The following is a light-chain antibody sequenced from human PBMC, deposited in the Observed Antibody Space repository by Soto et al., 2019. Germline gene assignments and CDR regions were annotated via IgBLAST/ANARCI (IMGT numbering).Light chain of an antibody. J-gene: IGLJ1*01. CDR1: SSDIGYYNY. CDR3: SSYTSSSTYV. V-gene: IGLV2-14*01. Sequence: QSALTQPASVSGSLGQSITISCTGTSSDIGYYNYVSWYQQHPGKAPKLMIYEVTNRPSGVSNRFSGSKSGNTASLTISGLQAEDGADYYCSSYTSSSTYVFGTGTNVTVL. CDR2: EVT.